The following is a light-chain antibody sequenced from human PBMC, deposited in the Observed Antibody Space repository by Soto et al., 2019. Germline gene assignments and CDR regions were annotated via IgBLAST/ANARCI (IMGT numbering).Light chain of an antibody. V-gene: IGKV3-15*01. CDR3: QRYNNWPLT. CDR2: GAS. J-gene: IGKJ4*01. CDR1: QSVSSD. Sequence: VMTQSPATLSVSPGEGVTLSCRASQSVSSDLAWYQQKFGQAPRLLIYGASTRATGVPARFSGSGSGTEFTLTINSLQSEDSAVYYCQRYNNWPLTFGGGTKV.